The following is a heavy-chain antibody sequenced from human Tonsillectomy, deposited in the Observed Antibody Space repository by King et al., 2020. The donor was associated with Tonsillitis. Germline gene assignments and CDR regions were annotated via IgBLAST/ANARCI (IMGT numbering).Heavy chain of an antibody. Sequence: VQLVESGGGLVQPGRSLRLSCTASGFTFDDYAMHWVRQAPGKGLEWVSGISWNSNSIGYADSVKGRFTISRDNAKNSLYLHLNSLRAEDTALYYCAKNSHHGDCTNSVCPGYFDYWGQGALVTVSS. CDR1: GFTFDDYA. J-gene: IGHJ4*02. V-gene: IGHV3-9*01. D-gene: IGHD2-8*01. CDR2: ISWNSNSI. CDR3: AKNSHHGDCTNSVCPGYFDY.